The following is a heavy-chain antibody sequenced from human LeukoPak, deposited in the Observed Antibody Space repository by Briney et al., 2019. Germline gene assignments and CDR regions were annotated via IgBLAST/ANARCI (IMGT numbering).Heavy chain of an antibody. V-gene: IGHV1-18*01. D-gene: IGHD3-22*01. CDR1: GYTFTSYG. Sequence: GASVKVSCKASGYTFTSYGISWVRQAPGQGLEWMGWISAYNGNTNYAQKLQGRVTMTTDTSTSTAYMELRSLRSDDTAVYYCARDSNGPFYYDSSGYGLDAFDIWGQGTMVTVSS. CDR2: ISAYNGNT. CDR3: ARDSNGPFYYDSSGYGLDAFDI. J-gene: IGHJ3*02.